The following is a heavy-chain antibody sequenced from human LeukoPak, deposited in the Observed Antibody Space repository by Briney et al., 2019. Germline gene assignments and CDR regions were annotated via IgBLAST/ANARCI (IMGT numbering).Heavy chain of an antibody. D-gene: IGHD3-10*01. J-gene: IGHJ4*02. V-gene: IGHV1-24*01. CDR1: GYTLTELS. CDR3: ATALWFGGGFFDY. Sequence: ASVKVSCKVSGYTLTELSMHWVRQAPGKGLEWMGGFDPEDGETIYAQKFQGRVTMTEDISTDTAYMELSSLRSEDTAVYYCATALWFGGGFFDYWGQGILVTVSS. CDR2: FDPEDGET.